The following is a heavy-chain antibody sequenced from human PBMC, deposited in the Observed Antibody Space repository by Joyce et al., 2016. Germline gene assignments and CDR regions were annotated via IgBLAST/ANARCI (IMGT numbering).Heavy chain of an antibody. Sequence: VRLVQSGAEVKKPGESLTISCKASGYTFTKYWINWVRQMPGRAPECMGLIGPVYSYTDYSPSFQGHVSISVDRTTSTAYLQWSSLKASETAIYYCAALFPCGNGICEDFDYWGQGTLVTVSS. CDR3: AALFPCGNGICEDFDY. V-gene: IGHV5-10-1*03. CDR2: IGPVYSYT. CDR1: GYTFTKYW. J-gene: IGHJ4*02. D-gene: IGHD2-21*01.